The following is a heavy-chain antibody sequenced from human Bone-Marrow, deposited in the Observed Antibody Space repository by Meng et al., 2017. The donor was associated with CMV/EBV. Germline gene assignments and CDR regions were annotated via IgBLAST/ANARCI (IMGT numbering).Heavy chain of an antibody. CDR1: GFTFSSYS. J-gene: IGHJ6*02. CDR3: AKVEGRGRLDYYYYGMDV. D-gene: IGHD1-1*01. V-gene: IGHV3-23*01. CDR2: ISGSGGST. Sequence: WGSLRLSCAASGFTFSSYSMNWVRQAPGKGLEWVSAISGSGGSTYYADSVKGRFTISRDNSKNTLYLQMNSLRAEDTAVYYCAKVEGRGRLDYYYYGMDVWGQGTTVTVSS.